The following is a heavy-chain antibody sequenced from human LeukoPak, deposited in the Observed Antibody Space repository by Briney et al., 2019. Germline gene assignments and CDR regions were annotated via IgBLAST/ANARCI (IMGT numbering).Heavy chain of an antibody. J-gene: IGHJ4*02. D-gene: IGHD5-12*01. Sequence: GGSLRLSCAASGFTFSDHYMDWVRQAPGKGLEWVGRTRNKANSYTTEYAASVKGRFTISRDDSKNSLYLQMNSLRAEDTAVYYCARDPAGYSGYDYFDYWGQGTLVTVSS. CDR2: TRNKANSYTT. CDR1: GFTFSDHY. V-gene: IGHV3-72*01. CDR3: ARDPAGYSGYDYFDY.